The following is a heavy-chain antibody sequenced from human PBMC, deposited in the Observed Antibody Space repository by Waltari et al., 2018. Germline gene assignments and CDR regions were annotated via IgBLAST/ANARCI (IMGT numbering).Heavy chain of an antibody. CDR3: VKDRGTFSFDY. V-gene: IGHV1-2*02. D-gene: IGHD1-26*01. CDR2: IIPNSGDT. J-gene: IGHJ4*02. CDR1: GYPFIGYY. Sequence: QVQLMQSGAEVTKPGASMKVSCKASGYPFIGYYIHWVRQAPGQGLEWMGWIIPNSGDTSYAQNFQGRVTMTRDTSISTAYMDLSRLRSDDTAVYYCVKDRGTFSFDYWGQGALVTVSS.